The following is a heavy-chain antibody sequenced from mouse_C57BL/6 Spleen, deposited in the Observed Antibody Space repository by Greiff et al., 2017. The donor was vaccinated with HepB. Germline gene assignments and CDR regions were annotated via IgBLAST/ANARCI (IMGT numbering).Heavy chain of an antibody. D-gene: IGHD1-1*01. CDR1: GFTFSSYA. J-gene: IGHJ3*01. Sequence: EVKVVDSGGGLVKPGGSLKLSCAASGFTFSSYAMSWVRQTPEKRLEWVATISDGGSYTYYPDNVKGRFTISRDNAKNNLYLQMSHLKSEDTAMYYCARTTTVVASFAYWGQGTLVTVSA. V-gene: IGHV5-4*03. CDR3: ARTTTVVASFAY. CDR2: ISDGGSYT.